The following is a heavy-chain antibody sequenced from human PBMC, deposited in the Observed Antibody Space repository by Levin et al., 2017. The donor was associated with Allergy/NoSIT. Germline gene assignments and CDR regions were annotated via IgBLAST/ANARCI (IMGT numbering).Heavy chain of an antibody. CDR1: GGSISSSSYY. CDR3: RAYCTNGVCHYGMDV. Sequence: SETLSLTCTVSGGSISSSSYYWGWIRQPPGTGLEWIGSIYYSGSTYYNPSLKSRVTISVDTSKNQFSLKLSSVTAADTAVYYPRAYCTNGVCHYGMDVWGQGTTVTVSS. J-gene: IGHJ6*02. V-gene: IGHV4-39*01. D-gene: IGHD2-8*01. CDR2: IYYSGST.